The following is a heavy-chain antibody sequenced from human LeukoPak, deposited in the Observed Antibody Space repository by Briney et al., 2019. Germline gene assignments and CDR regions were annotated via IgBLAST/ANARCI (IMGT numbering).Heavy chain of an antibody. J-gene: IGHJ3*02. CDR2: IYSGGST. CDR3: ARKRGPADAFDI. V-gene: IGHV3-53*05. D-gene: IGHD3-10*01. Sequence: GGSLRLSCSASKVTFSSYAMSWVRQAPGKGLEWVSVIYSGGSTYYADSVKGRFTISRDNSKNTLYLQMNSLRAEDTAVYYCARKRGPADAFDIWGQGTMVTVSS. CDR1: KVTFSSYA.